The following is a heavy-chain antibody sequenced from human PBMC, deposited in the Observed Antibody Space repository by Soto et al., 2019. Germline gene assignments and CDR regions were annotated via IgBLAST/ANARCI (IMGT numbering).Heavy chain of an antibody. CDR2: IKSKTDGGTT. V-gene: IGHV3-15*07. CDR1: SVSNAW. D-gene: IGHD6-13*01. Sequence: SVSNAWMNWVRPAPGKGLEWVGRIKSKTDGGTTDYAAPVKGRFTISRGDSKNTLYLQMNSLKTEDTAVYYCTTGPVAAAGLGDYWGQGTLVTVSS. CDR3: TTGPVAAAGLGDY. J-gene: IGHJ4*02.